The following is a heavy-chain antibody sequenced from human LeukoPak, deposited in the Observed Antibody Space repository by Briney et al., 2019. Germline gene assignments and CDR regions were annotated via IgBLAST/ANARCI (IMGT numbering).Heavy chain of an antibody. CDR3: ARTALHCSGGSCYDYYYYYMDV. Sequence: GGSLRLSCAASGFTFSSYWMSWVRQAPGKGLEWVANIGRDGSTKYYVDSVKGRFTISRDNAKKSLYLQMNSLRAEDTAVYYCARTALHCSGGSCYDYYYYYMDVWGKGTTVTVSS. D-gene: IGHD2-15*01. V-gene: IGHV3-7*03. J-gene: IGHJ6*03. CDR1: GFTFSSYW. CDR2: IGRDGSTK.